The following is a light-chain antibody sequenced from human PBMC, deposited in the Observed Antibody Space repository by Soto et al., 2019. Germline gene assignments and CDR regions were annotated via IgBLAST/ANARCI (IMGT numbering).Light chain of an antibody. Sequence: QSALTQPASVSGSPGQSITISCTGTTSDVGSHNFVSWYQQLPGKAPKLLIYEVTNRPSGTSNRFSGSKSGNTASLTISGLQAEDEAGYYCSSFTNSILVFGGETKLTVL. CDR3: SSFTNSILV. CDR1: TSDVGSHNF. V-gene: IGLV2-14*01. CDR2: EVT. J-gene: IGLJ3*02.